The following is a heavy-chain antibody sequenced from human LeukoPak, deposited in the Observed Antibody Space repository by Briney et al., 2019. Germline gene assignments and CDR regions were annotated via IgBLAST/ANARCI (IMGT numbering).Heavy chain of an antibody. D-gene: IGHD6-13*01. CDR2: ISSSSSYI. CDR1: RFTFSSYS. V-gene: IGHV3-21*01. CDR3: ASRYEQQLAIYYYYYGMDV. J-gene: IGHJ6*02. Sequence: PGGSLRLSCAASRFTFSSYSMNWVRQAPGKGLEWVSSISSSSSYIYYADSVKGRFTISRDNAKNSLYLQMNSLRAEDTAVYYCASRYEQQLAIYYYYYGMDVWGQGTTDTVSS.